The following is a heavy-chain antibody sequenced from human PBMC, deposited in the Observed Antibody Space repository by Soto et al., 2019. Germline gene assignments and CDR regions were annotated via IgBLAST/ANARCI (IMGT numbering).Heavy chain of an antibody. CDR1: GYTFCDYY. Sequence: ASVKVSCKASGYTFCDYYLNWVRQAPGQGLEWMGWINPNNGGTDYSQNFQGRVTLTRETSFSTAHMELSRLRSDDTAVYYCAGCSWTGCDCYYGMGGWGQESTGT. D-gene: IGHD2-21*01. V-gene: IGHV1-2*02. CDR2: INPNNGGT. CDR3: AGCSWTGCDCYYGMGG. J-gene: IGHJ6*02.